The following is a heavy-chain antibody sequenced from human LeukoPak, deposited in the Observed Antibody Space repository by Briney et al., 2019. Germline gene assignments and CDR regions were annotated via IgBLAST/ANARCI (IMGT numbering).Heavy chain of an antibody. CDR3: ARMPIDCSGGSCYKGFNY. Sequence: PGGSLRLSCAASGFTFSSYAMHWVRQAPGKGLEWVAVISYDGSNKYYADSVKGRFTISRDNAKNSLYLQMNSLRAEDTAVYYCARMPIDCSGGSCYKGFNYWGQGTLVTVSS. J-gene: IGHJ4*02. CDR2: ISYDGSNK. CDR1: GFTFSSYA. D-gene: IGHD2-15*01. V-gene: IGHV3-30-3*01.